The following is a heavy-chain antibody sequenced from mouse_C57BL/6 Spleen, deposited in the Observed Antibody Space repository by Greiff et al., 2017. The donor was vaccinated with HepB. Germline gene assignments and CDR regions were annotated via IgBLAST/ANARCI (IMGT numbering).Heavy chain of an antibody. CDR2: IDPSDSYT. J-gene: IGHJ2*01. CDR1: GYTFTSYW. D-gene: IGHD1-1*02. Sequence: QVQLQQPGAELVRPGTSVKLSCKASGYTFTSYWMHWVKQRPGKGLEWIGVIDPSDSYTNYNQKFKGKATLTVDTSSSTAYMHLSSLTSEDSAVYYCARFRTEVASDYWGQGTTLTVSS. V-gene: IGHV1-59*01. CDR3: ARFRTEVASDY.